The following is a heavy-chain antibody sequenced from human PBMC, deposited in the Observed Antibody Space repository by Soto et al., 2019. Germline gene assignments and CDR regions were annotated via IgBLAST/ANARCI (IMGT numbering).Heavy chain of an antibody. J-gene: IGHJ6*02. D-gene: IGHD4-17*01. CDR3: ARTRTATTAFYYYYGMDV. CDR2: IDWDDDK. Sequence: SGPTLVNPTQTLTLTCTFSGFSLSTSGMCVSWIRQPPGKALEWLALIDWDDDKYYSTSLKTRLTISKDTSINQVVLTMTNMDPVDTATYYCARTRTATTAFYYYYGMDVWGHGTTVTVSS. CDR1: GFSLSTSGMC. V-gene: IGHV2-70*01.